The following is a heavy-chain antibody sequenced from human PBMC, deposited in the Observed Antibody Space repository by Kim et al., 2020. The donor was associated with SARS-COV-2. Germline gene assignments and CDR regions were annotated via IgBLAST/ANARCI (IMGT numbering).Heavy chain of an antibody. J-gene: IGHJ4*02. V-gene: IGHV4-59*13. CDR2: IYYSGST. D-gene: IGHD2-15*01. Sequence: SETLSLTCTVSGGSISSYYWSWIRQPPGKGLEWIGYIYYSGSTNYNPSLKSRVTISVDTSKNQFSLKLSSVTAADTAVYYCARVVVAATYDYWGQGTLVTVSS. CDR3: ARVVVAATYDY. CDR1: GGSISSYY.